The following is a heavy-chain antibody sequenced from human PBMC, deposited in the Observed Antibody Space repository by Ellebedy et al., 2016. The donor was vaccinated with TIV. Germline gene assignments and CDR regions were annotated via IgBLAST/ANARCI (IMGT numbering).Heavy chain of an antibody. D-gene: IGHD3-10*01. Sequence: GESLKISXAASGFTFSSYSMNWVRQAPGKGLEWVANIKQDGSEKYYVDSVRGRFTISRDNGKDSLFLQMNSLRAEDTAVYYCARDGYASGSHDMWGQGTMVTVSS. J-gene: IGHJ3*02. CDR3: ARDGYASGSHDM. V-gene: IGHV3-7*01. CDR1: GFTFSSYS. CDR2: IKQDGSEK.